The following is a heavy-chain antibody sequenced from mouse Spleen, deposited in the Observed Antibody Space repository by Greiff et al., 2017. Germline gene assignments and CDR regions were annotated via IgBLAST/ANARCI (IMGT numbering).Heavy chain of an antibody. Sequence: EVQLQQSGPELVKPGASVKISCKASGYSFTGYYMNWVKQSPEKSLEWIGEINPSTGGTTYNQKFKAKATLTVDKSSSTAYMQLKSLTSEDSAVYYCAREESNSRKYFDVWGTGTTVTVSS. J-gene: IGHJ1*03. V-gene: IGHV1-42*01. CDR3: AREESNSRKYFDV. CDR1: GYSFTGYY. CDR2: INPSTGGT. D-gene: IGHD2-5*01.